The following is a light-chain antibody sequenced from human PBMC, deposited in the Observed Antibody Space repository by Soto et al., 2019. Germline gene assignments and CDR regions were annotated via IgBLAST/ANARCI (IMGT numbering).Light chain of an antibody. Sequence: DIQMTQSPSTLSASVGDRVTITCRASQSISSWLAWYQQKPGKAPKLLIYKASSSESGVPSRFSGSGSGTEFTLTISSLQPDDFATYYCQQYNSIPGTFGQGTKVEIK. J-gene: IGKJ1*01. CDR1: QSISSW. V-gene: IGKV1-5*03. CDR3: QQYNSIPGT. CDR2: KAS.